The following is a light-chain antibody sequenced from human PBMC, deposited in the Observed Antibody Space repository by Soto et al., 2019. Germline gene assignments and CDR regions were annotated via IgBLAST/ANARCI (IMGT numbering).Light chain of an antibody. J-gene: IGKJ1*01. Sequence: DIQMTQSPSTLSASVGDRVTITCRASQTITTWLAWYQQKPGKAPKLLIYQASSLESGVPSRFSGSGYGTEFTLTISSLQPDDFATYYCQQYNSYSEAFGQGTKVDIK. CDR2: QAS. CDR3: QQYNSYSEA. CDR1: QTITTW. V-gene: IGKV1-5*03.